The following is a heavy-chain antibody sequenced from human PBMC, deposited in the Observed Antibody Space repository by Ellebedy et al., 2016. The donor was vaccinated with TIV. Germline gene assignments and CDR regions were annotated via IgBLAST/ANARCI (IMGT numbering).Heavy chain of an antibody. D-gene: IGHD4-17*01. CDR3: ARDLRDYGDYWV. CDR2: ISAYNGNT. J-gene: IGHJ4*02. Sequence: ASVKVSXKASGYTFTSYGISWVRQAPGQGLEWMGWISAYNGNTNYAQKLQGRVTMTTDTSTSTAYMELRSLRSDDTAVYYCARDLRDYGDYWVWGQGTLVTVSS. V-gene: IGHV1-18*04. CDR1: GYTFTSYG.